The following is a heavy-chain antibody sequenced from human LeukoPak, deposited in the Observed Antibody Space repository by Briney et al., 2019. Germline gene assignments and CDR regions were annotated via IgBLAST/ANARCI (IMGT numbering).Heavy chain of an antibody. V-gene: IGHV4-59*08. J-gene: IGHJ4*02. CDR3: ARHYHDSSGYYYHFDY. Sequence: SETLSLTCTVSGGSISSYYWSWIRQPPGKGLEWIGYIYYSGSTNYNPSLKSRVTISVDTSKNQFSLKLSSVTAADTAVYYCARHYHDSSGYYYHFDYWGQGTLVTVSS. CDR2: IYYSGST. CDR1: GGSISSYY. D-gene: IGHD3-22*01.